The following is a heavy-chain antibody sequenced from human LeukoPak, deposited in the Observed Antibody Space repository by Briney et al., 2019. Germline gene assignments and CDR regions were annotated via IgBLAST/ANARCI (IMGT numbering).Heavy chain of an antibody. J-gene: IGHJ4*02. V-gene: IGHV3-74*01. Sequence: GGSLRLSCTASGFSFSGHWMHWARQLPGKGLVWVSRISPTGSTTSYADSVKGRFTISRDNSRDTLNLHMYSLRSEDTAVYYCARNLGEHGYKYPGGYWGQGTLVTVSS. CDR2: ISPTGSTT. CDR1: GFSFSGHW. CDR3: ARNLGEHGYKYPGGY. D-gene: IGHD5-24*01.